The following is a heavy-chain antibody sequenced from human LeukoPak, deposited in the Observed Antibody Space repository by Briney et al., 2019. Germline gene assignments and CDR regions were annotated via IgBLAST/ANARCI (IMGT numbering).Heavy chain of an antibody. J-gene: IGHJ4*02. Sequence: ASVKVSCKASGYTFTSYVISWVRQAPGQGLEWMGWISAYNGNTNYAQKLQDRVTMTTDTSTSTAYMELRSLRSDDTAVYYCAREYYGSGSYYPFDYWGQGTLVTVSS. V-gene: IGHV1-18*01. CDR2: ISAYNGNT. CDR3: AREYYGSGSYYPFDY. D-gene: IGHD3-10*01. CDR1: GYTFTSYV.